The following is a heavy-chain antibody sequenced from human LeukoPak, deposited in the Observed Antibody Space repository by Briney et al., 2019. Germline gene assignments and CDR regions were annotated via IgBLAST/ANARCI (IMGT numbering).Heavy chain of an antibody. CDR3: AKSFRSTSLDY. Sequence: GGSLRLSCAASGFTFRSYDMTLVRQAPGKGLEWVSAISGSGDSTYYADSVKGRFTISRDNSRNTLYLQMNSLRAGDTAVYYCAKSFRSTSLDYWGQGTLVTVSS. V-gene: IGHV3-23*01. J-gene: IGHJ4*02. CDR1: GFTFRSYD. D-gene: IGHD2-2*01. CDR2: ISGSGDST.